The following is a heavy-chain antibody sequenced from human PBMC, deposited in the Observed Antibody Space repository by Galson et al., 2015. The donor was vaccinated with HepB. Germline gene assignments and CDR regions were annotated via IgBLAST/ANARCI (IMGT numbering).Heavy chain of an antibody. CDR2: IYSGGST. J-gene: IGHJ4*02. CDR3: ARERGGVTRLFDY. D-gene: IGHD2-21*02. CDR1: GFTVSSNY. V-gene: IGHV3-53*01. Sequence: SLRLSCAASGFTVSSNYMSWVRQAPGKGLEWVSVIYSGGSTYYADSVKGRFTISRDNSKNTLYLQMNSLRAEDTAVYYCARERGGVTRLFDYWGQGTLVTVSS.